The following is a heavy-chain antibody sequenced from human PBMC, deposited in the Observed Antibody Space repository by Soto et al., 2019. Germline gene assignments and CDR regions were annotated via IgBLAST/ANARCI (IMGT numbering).Heavy chain of an antibody. CDR3: ARGNYDFWSDTPDAFDI. Sequence: ASVKVACKGSGYTFTGYYMHWVRQAHGQGLEWMGWINPNSGGTNYAQKFQGWVTMTRDTSISTAYMELSRLRSDDTAVYYCARGNYDFWSDTPDAFDIWGQGTMVTVSS. D-gene: IGHD3-3*01. CDR1: GYTFTGYY. V-gene: IGHV1-2*04. J-gene: IGHJ3*02. CDR2: INPNSGGT.